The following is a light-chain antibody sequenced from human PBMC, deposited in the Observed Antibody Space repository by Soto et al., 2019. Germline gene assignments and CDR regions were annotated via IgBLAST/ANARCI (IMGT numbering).Light chain of an antibody. CDR1: QSVSSN. J-gene: IGKJ5*01. CDR3: QQYDNWPRT. V-gene: IGKV3-15*01. CDR2: RAS. Sequence: EIVMTQSPATLSVSPGERASFSCRASQSVSSNLAWYQQKPGQAPRLLIYRASTRATGTPARFSGSGSGTEFTLTISSMQSEDSALYYCQQYDNWPRTFGQGTRLEIK.